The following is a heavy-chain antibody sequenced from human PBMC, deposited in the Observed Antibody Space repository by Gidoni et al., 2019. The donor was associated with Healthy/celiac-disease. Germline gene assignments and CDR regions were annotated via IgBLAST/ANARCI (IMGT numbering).Heavy chain of an antibody. Sequence: QVQQVESGGGVVQPGRSLRLSCAASGFTFSSYGMHWVRQAPGKGLEWVAVIWYDGSNKYYADSVKGRFTISRDNSKNTLYLQMNSLRAEDTAVYYCARDAYFGSGSYLDYWGQGTLVTVSS. CDR1: GFTFSSYG. J-gene: IGHJ4*02. CDR2: IWYDGSNK. V-gene: IGHV3-33*01. CDR3: ARDAYFGSGSYLDY. D-gene: IGHD3-10*01.